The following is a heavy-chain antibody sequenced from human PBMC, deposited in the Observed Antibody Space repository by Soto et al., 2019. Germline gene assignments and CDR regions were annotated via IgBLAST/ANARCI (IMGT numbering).Heavy chain of an antibody. Sequence: EVQLLESGGGLVLPGGSLRLSCAGSGYTPTTTPLSWVRQPPGKGLEWVTTISGTASRTYYVDSVKGRFFISRDNSKNTVTLQTNNLTLDDTAVYYCATSFRYFDNWGQGTRVTVSS. D-gene: IGHD3-9*01. CDR1: GYTPTTTP. J-gene: IGHJ4*02. CDR2: ISGTASRT. CDR3: ATSFRYFDN. V-gene: IGHV3-23*01.